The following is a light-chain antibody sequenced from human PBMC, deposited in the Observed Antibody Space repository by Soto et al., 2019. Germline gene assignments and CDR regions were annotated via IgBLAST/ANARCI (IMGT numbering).Light chain of an antibody. Sequence: DIQMTHSPSSLSASVGDRVTITCQASQDISNYLSWYQQRPGKAPKLLIYDASHLETGVPSRFSGSGSGTDFTLTISRLQPEDIGTYYCKRYENILALTFGGGNKVDIX. J-gene: IGKJ4*01. CDR3: KRYENILALT. CDR2: DAS. CDR1: QDISNY. V-gene: IGKV1-33*01.